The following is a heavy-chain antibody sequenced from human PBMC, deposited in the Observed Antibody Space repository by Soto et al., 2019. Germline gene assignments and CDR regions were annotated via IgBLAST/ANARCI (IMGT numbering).Heavy chain of an antibody. CDR2: ISGDGGST. Sequence: GGSLRLSCAASGFTFDDYAMHWVRQAPGKGLEWVSLISGDGGSTYYADSVKGRFTISRDNSKNSLYLQMNSLRTEDTALYYCAKDSRDYYDSSGYYFDYLGQGTLVTVSS. D-gene: IGHD3-22*01. CDR3: AKDSRDYYDSSGYYFDY. J-gene: IGHJ4*02. V-gene: IGHV3-43*02. CDR1: GFTFDDYA.